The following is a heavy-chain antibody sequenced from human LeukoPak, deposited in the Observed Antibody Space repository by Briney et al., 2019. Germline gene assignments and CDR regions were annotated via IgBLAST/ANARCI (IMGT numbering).Heavy chain of an antibody. CDR1: GFTFSSYA. Sequence: PGGSLRLSCAASGFTFSSYAMHWVRQAPGKGLEWVAVISYDGSNKYYADSVKGRFTISRDNSKNTLYLQMNSLRAEDTAVYYCARDRVGNYVFDYWGQGTLVTVSS. D-gene: IGHD1-7*01. CDR2: ISYDGSNK. CDR3: ARDRVGNYVFDY. J-gene: IGHJ4*02. V-gene: IGHV3-30*04.